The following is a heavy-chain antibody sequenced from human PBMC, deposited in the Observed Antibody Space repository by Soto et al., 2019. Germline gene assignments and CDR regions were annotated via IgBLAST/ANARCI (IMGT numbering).Heavy chain of an antibody. Sequence: EVQLVESGGGLVKPGGSLRLSCAASGFTFSSYSMNWVRQAPGKGLEWVSSISSSSSYIYYADSVKGRFTITRDNAKNSLYLQMNCLRAEDTAVYYCERDHLRWPLGTYYFDYGAQGTLVTVSS. J-gene: IGHJ4*02. CDR1: GFTFSSYS. D-gene: IGHD2-15*01. CDR3: ERDHLRWPLGTYYFDY. CDR2: ISSSSSYI. V-gene: IGHV3-21*01.